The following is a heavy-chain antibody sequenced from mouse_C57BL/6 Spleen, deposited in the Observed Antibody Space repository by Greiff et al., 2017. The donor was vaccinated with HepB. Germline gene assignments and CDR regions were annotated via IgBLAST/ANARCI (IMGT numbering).Heavy chain of an antibody. V-gene: IGHV1-26*01. CDR2: INPNNGGT. CDR1: GYTFTDYY. Sequence: EVQLQQSGPELVKPGASVKISCKASGYTFTDYYMNWVKQSHGKSLEWIGDINPNNGGTSYNQKFKGKATLTVDKSSSTAYMELRSLTSEDSAVYYCARRGGWLLFYYFDYWGQGTTLTVSS. J-gene: IGHJ2*01. D-gene: IGHD2-3*01. CDR3: ARRGGWLLFYYFDY.